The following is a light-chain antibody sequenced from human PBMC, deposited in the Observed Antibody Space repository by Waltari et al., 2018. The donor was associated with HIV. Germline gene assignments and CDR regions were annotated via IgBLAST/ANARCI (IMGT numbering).Light chain of an antibody. V-gene: IGLV1-51*01. CDR3: AAWDNNLYVGQV. CDR2: DKD. Sequence: QSVLTQPPSLSAAPGQKVTISCSGSDSNIGNHFVSWYQQLPGAAPKLLISDKDRRPSGISDRFSGSKSGTSATLGITGLQAGDEADYYCAAWDNNLYVGQVFGGGTKLTVL. J-gene: IGLJ3*02. CDR1: DSNIGNHF.